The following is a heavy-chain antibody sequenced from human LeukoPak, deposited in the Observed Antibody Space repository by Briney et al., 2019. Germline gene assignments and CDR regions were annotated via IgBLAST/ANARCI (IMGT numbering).Heavy chain of an antibody. CDR3: ARSYDYVWGSYRHPLDY. V-gene: IGHV3-48*03. J-gene: IGHJ4*02. CDR1: GFTFSSYE. D-gene: IGHD3-16*02. CDR2: ISSSSSTI. Sequence: PGGSLRLSCAASGFTFSSYEMNWVRQAPGKGLEWVSYISSSSSTIYYADSVKGRFTISRDNSKNTLYLQMNSLRAEDTAVYYCARSYDYVWGSYRHPLDYWGQGTLVTVSS.